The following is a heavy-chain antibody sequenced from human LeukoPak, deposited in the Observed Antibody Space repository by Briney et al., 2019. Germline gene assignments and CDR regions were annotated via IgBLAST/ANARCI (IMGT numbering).Heavy chain of an antibody. CDR3: ARHWVRFYYFDY. CDR2: IYYSGST. CDR1: GGSISSSSYY. J-gene: IGHJ4*02. D-gene: IGHD3-16*01. V-gene: IGHV4-39*01. Sequence: TSETLSLTCTVSGGSISSSSYYWGWIRQPPGKGLEWIGSIYYSGSTYYNPSLKSRVTISVDTSKNQFSLKLSSVAAADTAAYYCARHWVRFYYFDYWGQGTLVTVSS.